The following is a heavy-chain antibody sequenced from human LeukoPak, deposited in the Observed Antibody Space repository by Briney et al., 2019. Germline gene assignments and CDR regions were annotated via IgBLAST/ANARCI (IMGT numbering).Heavy chain of an antibody. CDR1: GYTFTSYD. CDR2: MNPNSGNT. V-gene: IGHV1-8*01. CDR3: ARGPLIVVVPAATYWFDP. D-gene: IGHD2-2*01. Sequence: ASVKVSCKASGYTFTSYDNNWVRQATGQGLEWMGWMNPNSGNTGYAQKFQGRVTMTRNTSISTAYMELSSLRSEDTAVYYCARGPLIVVVPAATYWFDPWGQGTLVTVSS. J-gene: IGHJ5*02.